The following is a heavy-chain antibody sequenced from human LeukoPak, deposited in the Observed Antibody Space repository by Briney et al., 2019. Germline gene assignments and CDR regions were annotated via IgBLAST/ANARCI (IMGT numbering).Heavy chain of an antibody. J-gene: IGHJ4*02. V-gene: IGHV4-4*07. CDR1: GGSISSYY. CDR3: ARGEGNYFDY. CDR2: ISTSGNT. Sequence: SETLSLTCTVSGGSISSYYWTWIRQPAGKGLEWIGRISTSGNTNYTSSLKTRVTMSVDTSRNQFSLKLTSVTAADAAVYYCARGEGNYFDYWGQGALVTVSS.